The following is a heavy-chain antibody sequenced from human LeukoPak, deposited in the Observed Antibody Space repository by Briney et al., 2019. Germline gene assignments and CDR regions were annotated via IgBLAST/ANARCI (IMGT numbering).Heavy chain of an antibody. CDR3: ARGGNWNYAFDI. CDR1: GGSISSYY. CDR2: IYYSGST. D-gene: IGHD1-7*01. Sequence: PSGTLSLTCTVSGGSISSYYWSWIRQPPGKGLEWIGYIYYSGSTNYNPSLKSRVTMSVDTSKNQFSLKLSSVTAADTAVYYCARGGNWNYAFDIWGQGTMVTVSS. J-gene: IGHJ3*02. V-gene: IGHV4-59*01.